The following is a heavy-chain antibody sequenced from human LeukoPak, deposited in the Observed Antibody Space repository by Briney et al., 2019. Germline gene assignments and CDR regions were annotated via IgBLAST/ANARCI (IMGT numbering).Heavy chain of an antibody. J-gene: IGHJ3*01. V-gene: IGHV3-64D*06. CDR1: GFTFNTYT. CDR3: VKDFSYCSSSYCDGGGYPAFDL. CDR2: ISSDGSGT. D-gene: IGHD2-2*01. Sequence: GGSLRLSCSASGFTFNTYTMHWVRRAPGKGLEYVSAISSDGSGTYYGDSVKGRCTISRDNSKDTLYLQMSGLRVEDTAVYYCVKDFSYCSSSYCDGGGYPAFDLWGQGTMVIVS.